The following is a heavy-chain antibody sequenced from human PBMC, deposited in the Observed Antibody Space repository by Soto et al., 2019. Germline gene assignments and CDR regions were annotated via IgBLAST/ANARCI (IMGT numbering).Heavy chain of an antibody. CDR1: GFTFSDYY. D-gene: IGHD5-18*01. CDR3: ARAGYSYGYGSLGYYYYYMDV. Sequence: GGSLRLSCAASGFTFSDYYMSWIRQAPGKGLEWVSYISSSGSTIYYADSVEGRFTISRDNAKNSLYLQMNSLRAEDTAVYYCARAGYSYGYGSLGYYYYYMDVWGKGTTVTVSS. CDR2: ISSSGSTI. V-gene: IGHV3-11*01. J-gene: IGHJ6*03.